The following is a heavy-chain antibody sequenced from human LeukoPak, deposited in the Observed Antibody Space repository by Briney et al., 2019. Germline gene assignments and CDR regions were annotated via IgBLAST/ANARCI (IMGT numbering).Heavy chain of an antibody. CDR1: GFTFSSYS. Sequence: GGSLRLSCAASGFTFSSYSMNWLRQAPGKGLEWVSSISSSSSYIYYADSVKGRFTISRDNAKNSLYLQMNSLRAEDTAVYYCARDANYDLLTGKDAFDILGQGTMVTASS. CDR2: ISSSSSYI. J-gene: IGHJ3*02. V-gene: IGHV3-21*01. D-gene: IGHD3-9*01. CDR3: ARDANYDLLTGKDAFDI.